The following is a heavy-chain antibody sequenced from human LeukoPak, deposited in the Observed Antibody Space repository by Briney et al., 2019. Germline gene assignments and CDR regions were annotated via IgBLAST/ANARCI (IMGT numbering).Heavy chain of an antibody. CDR1: GGSISSYY. D-gene: IGHD6-13*01. Sequence: SETLSLTCTVSGGSISSYYWSWIRQPPGKGLEWIGYIYYSGSTNYNPSLKSRVTISVDTSKNQFSLKLSSVTAADTAVYYCARRTAAAFFDYWGQGTLATVSS. J-gene: IGHJ4*02. V-gene: IGHV4-59*08. CDR3: ARRTAAAFFDY. CDR2: IYYSGST.